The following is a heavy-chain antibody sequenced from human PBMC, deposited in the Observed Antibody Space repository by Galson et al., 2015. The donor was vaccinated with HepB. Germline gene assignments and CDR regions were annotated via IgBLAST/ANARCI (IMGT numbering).Heavy chain of an antibody. Sequence: SLRLSCAASKFTFSSYWMNWVRQAPGKGLEWVANINQDGSEKYYADSVKGRFTISRDDAKNSLYLQMDSLRAEDTALYYCAKGISGGTYSGDDYWGQGTRVTVSS. D-gene: IGHD1-26*01. J-gene: IGHJ4*02. V-gene: IGHV3-7*03. CDR2: INQDGSEK. CDR1: KFTFSSYW. CDR3: AKGISGGTYSGDDY.